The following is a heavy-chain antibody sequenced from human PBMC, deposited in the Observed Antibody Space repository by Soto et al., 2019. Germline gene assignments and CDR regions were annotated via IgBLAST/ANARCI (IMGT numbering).Heavy chain of an antibody. CDR2: IIPIFGTA. D-gene: IGHD5-12*01. CDR1: GGTFSSYA. J-gene: IGHJ4*02. V-gene: IGHV1-69*01. Sequence: QVQLVQSGAEVKKPGSSVKVSCKASGGTFSSYAISWVRRAPGQGLEWMGGIIPIFGTANYAQKFQGRVTITADESTSTAYMELSSLRYEDTAVYYCARDRDIVATIRWAFDYWGQGTLVTVSS. CDR3: ARDRDIVATIRWAFDY.